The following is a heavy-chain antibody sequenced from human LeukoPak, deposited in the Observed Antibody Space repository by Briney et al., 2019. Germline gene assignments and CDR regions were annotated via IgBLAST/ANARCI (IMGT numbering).Heavy chain of an antibody. J-gene: IGHJ3*02. CDR3: ARDRGTTVLTFNAYDI. Sequence: PSETLSLTCAVSGDFITSSHWWAWVRQPPGKGLEWIGDIYQSGSANYNPSLKSRVTISVDQSKNQFSLRLTAVTAADTATYYCARDRGTTVLTFNAYDIWGQGTVVTVSS. D-gene: IGHD4-17*01. CDR1: GDFITSSHW. CDR2: IYQSGSA. V-gene: IGHV4-4*02.